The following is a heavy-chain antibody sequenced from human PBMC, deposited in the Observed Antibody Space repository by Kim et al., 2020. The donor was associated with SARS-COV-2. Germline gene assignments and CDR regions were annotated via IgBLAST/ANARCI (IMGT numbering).Heavy chain of an antibody. CDR2: ISSSSSTI. Sequence: GGSLRLSCAASGFTFSSYSMNWVRQAPGKGLEWVSYISSSSSTIYYADSVKGRFTISRDNAKNSLYLQMNSLRAEDTAVYYCAREPDYGDYESVDYWGQGTLATVSS. V-gene: IGHV3-48*04. CDR3: AREPDYGDYESVDY. J-gene: IGHJ4*02. D-gene: IGHD4-17*01. CDR1: GFTFSSYS.